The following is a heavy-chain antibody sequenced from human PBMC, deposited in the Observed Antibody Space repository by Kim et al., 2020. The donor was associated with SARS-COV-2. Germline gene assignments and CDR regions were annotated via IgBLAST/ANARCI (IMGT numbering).Heavy chain of an antibody. J-gene: IGHJ4*02. V-gene: IGHV3-73*01. D-gene: IGHD3-10*01. CDR1: GFIFGDSA. CDR3: TRWELQSAPFDY. CDR2: IRSKTKTYAT. Sequence: GGSLRLSCAASGFIFGDSAIHWVRQASGKGLEWVGRIRSKTKTYATTYPASVKGRFTISRDDSKNTAYLQMNSLKNEDTAMYYCTRWELQSAPFDYWGQG.